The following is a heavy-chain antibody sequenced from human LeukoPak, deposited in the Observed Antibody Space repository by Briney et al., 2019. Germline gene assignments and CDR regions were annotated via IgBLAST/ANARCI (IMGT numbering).Heavy chain of an antibody. Sequence: SESLSLTCTVFGGSVSSGSHSWSWIRQPPGKGLQWIGYIYNTGSTNHNPSLKSRVTMSVDTSKNQFSLNLSSVTAADTAVYYCARGHSAYYYYFDYWGQGTLVTVSS. CDR2: IYNTGST. CDR1: GGSVSSGSHS. D-gene: IGHD3-22*01. CDR3: ARGHSAYYYYFDY. V-gene: IGHV4-61*01. J-gene: IGHJ4*02.